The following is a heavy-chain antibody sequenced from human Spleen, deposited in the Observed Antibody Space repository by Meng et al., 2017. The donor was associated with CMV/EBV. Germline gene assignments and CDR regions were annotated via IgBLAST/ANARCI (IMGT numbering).Heavy chain of an antibody. Sequence: GGSLRLSCAASGFTFGGYAMHWVRQAPGKGLEWVAVITFDGSNRKYADSVKGRFTISRDNSKNTLYLQMSSLRGEDTAVYYCARGQYGFWSGYYRADYFDYWGQGTLVTVSS. CDR1: GFTFGGYA. V-gene: IGHV3-30*04. CDR3: ARGQYGFWSGYYRADYFDY. J-gene: IGHJ4*02. D-gene: IGHD3-3*01. CDR2: ITFDGSNR.